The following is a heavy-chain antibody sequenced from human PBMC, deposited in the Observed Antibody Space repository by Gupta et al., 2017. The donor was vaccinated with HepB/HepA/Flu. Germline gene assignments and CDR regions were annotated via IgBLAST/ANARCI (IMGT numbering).Heavy chain of an antibody. D-gene: IGHD3-16*01. CDR2: ISGSGGSI. Sequence: EVQLLESGGGLVQPGGSLRLSCAASGFTFSSYAMNWVRQAPGKGLEWVSAISGSGGSIYYADSVKGRLTLSRDNSKNTLYLQMDSLRAEDTAIYYCAKGDPPGYPSGLGYFDYWGQGTLVTVSS. J-gene: IGHJ4*02. CDR3: AKGDPPGYPSGLGYFDY. V-gene: IGHV3-23*01. CDR1: GFTFSSYA.